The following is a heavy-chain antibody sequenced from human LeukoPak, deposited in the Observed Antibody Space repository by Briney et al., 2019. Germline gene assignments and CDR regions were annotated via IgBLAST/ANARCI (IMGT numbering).Heavy chain of an antibody. CDR3: ARSRAFNSGAFDP. Sequence: SETLSLTCTVSGASVSSASYWTWIRQPPGKGVEWIAHIYNGVNTNYNPSLKSRVTISVDTSKNQFSLRLNSVTAADTAVCYCARSRAFNSGAFDPWGQGSLVTVSS. CDR2: IYNGVNT. J-gene: IGHJ5*02. CDR1: GASVSSASY. V-gene: IGHV4-61*01. D-gene: IGHD1-26*01.